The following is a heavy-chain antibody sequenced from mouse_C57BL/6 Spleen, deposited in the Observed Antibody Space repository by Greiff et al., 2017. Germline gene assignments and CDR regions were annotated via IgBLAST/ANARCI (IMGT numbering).Heavy chain of an antibody. J-gene: IGHJ1*03. D-gene: IGHD1-1*01. CDR2: IRLKSDNYAT. CDR3: TRPYYYGSPYWYFDV. V-gene: IGHV6-3*01. CDR1: GFTFSNYW. Sequence: EVKLMESGGGLVQPGGSMKLSCVASGFTFSNYWMNWVRQSPEKGLEWVAQIRLKSDNYATHYAESVKGRFTISRDDSKSSVYLQMNNLRAEDTGIYYCTRPYYYGSPYWYFDVWGTGTTVTVSS.